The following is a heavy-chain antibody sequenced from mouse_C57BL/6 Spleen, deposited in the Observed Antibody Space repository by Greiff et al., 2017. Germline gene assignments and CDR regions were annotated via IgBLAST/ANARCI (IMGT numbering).Heavy chain of an antibody. D-gene: IGHD2-4*01. CDR2: IDPSDSYT. CDR1: GYTFTSYW. J-gene: IGHJ3*01. CDR3: ARACDYVGFAY. Sequence: QVQLQQPGAELVMPGASVKLSCKASGYTFTSYWMHWVKQRPGQGLEWMGEIDPSDSYTNYNQKFKGKATLTVDKSSSTAYMQLSSLTSEDSAVYYCARACDYVGFAYWGQGTLVTVAA. V-gene: IGHV1-69*01.